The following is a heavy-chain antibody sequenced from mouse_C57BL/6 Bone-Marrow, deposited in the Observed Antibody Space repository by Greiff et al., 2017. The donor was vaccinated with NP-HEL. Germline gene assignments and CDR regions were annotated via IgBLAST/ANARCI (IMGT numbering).Heavy chain of an antibody. J-gene: IGHJ2*01. CDR3: ARVYYYGSSYLDY. D-gene: IGHD1-1*01. V-gene: IGHV3-6*01. CDR1: GYSITSGYY. CDR2: ISYDGSN. Sequence: DVKLQESGPGLVKPSQSLSLTCSVTGYSITSGYYWNWIRQFPGNKLEWMGYISYDGSNNYNPSLKNRISITRDTSKNQFFLKLNSVTTEDTATYYCARVYYYGSSYLDYWGQGTTLTVSS.